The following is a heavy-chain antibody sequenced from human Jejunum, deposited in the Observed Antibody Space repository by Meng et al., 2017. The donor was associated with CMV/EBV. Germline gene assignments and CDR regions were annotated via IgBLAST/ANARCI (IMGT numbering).Heavy chain of an antibody. D-gene: IGHD2-15*01. Sequence: RGGGVGWKRKTPGKALEWIELNYWNDDKRYSPSLKSRLTITKDTYKNQVVLTMTNMDPVDTATYYCAHKERYCNGGSCYGWFDPWGQGTLVTVSS. J-gene: IGHJ5*02. V-gene: IGHV2-5*01. CDR2: NYWNDDK. CDR3: AHKERYCNGGSCYGWFDP. CDR1: RGGG.